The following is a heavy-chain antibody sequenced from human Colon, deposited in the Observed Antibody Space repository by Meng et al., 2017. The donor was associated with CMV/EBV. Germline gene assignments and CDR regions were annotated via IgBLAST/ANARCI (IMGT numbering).Heavy chain of an antibody. CDR3: GRGINMGISYYYGMDV. CDR2: VIPNLGTA. Sequence: AVQVSCKASGLTFSTYSISWVRQAPGQGREWMGRVIPNLGTANYSEKFQGRVTFSADTSTSTGYMVLSSLRSDDTDVYYCGRGINMGISYYYGMDVWGQGTTVTVSS. D-gene: IGHD3-10*01. J-gene: IGHJ6*02. CDR1: GLTFSTYS. V-gene: IGHV1-69*08.